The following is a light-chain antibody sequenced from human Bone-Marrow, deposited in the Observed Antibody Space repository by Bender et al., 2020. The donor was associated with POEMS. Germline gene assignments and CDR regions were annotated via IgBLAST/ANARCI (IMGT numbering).Light chain of an antibody. CDR2: DVT. V-gene: IGLV2-14*03. Sequence: QSALTQPASVSGSPGQSIAISCTGTSSDVDDYNSVSWFQQHPGKAPKLIIYDVTNRPSGISNRFSGSKSGNTASLTISGLQAEDEADYYCCSFAGTYSYVFGTGTKVTVL. CDR3: CSFAGTYSYV. J-gene: IGLJ1*01. CDR1: SSDVDDYNS.